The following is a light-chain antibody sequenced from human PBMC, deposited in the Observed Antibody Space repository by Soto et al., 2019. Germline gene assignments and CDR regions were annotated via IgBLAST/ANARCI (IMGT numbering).Light chain of an antibody. CDR3: QSYDSSLSGYV. V-gene: IGLV1-40*01. CDR2: GNN. CDR1: SSNIGAGYY. J-gene: IGLJ1*01. Sequence: QPVLTQPPSVSGAPRQRVTISCTGSSSNIGAGYYVHWYQHLPGTAPKLLIYGNNNRPSGVPERFSGYKSGTSASLAITGLQAEDEADYYCQSYDSSLSGYVLGTGSKLTVL.